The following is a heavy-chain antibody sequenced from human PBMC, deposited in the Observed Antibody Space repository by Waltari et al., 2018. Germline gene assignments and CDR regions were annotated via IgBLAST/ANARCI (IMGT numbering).Heavy chain of an antibody. CDR2: IKQDGSEK. Sequence: EVQLVESGGGLVQPGGSLRLSCAASGFTFSSYWMSWVRQAPGKGLEWVANIKQDGSEKYYVDSVKGRFTISRDNAKNSLYLQMNSLRAEDTAVYYCARRDGPYYDFWSGYYVSRPFDYWGQGTLVTVSS. CDR1: GFTFSSYW. CDR3: ARRDGPYYDFWSGYYVSRPFDY. V-gene: IGHV3-7*01. D-gene: IGHD3-3*01. J-gene: IGHJ4*02.